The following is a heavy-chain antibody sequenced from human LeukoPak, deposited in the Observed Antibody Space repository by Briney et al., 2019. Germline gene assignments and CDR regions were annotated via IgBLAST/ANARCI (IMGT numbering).Heavy chain of an antibody. V-gene: IGHV4-34*01. J-gene: IGHJ4*02. D-gene: IGHD5-18*01. CDR3: AGRGWELWLSY. CDR2: INHSGST. CDR1: GGSFSGYY. Sequence: SETLSLTCAVYGGSFSGYYWSWIRQPPGKGLEWIGEINHSGSTNYNPSLKSRVTISADTSKNQFSLKLSSVTAADTAVYYCAGRGWELWLSYWGQGTLVTVSS.